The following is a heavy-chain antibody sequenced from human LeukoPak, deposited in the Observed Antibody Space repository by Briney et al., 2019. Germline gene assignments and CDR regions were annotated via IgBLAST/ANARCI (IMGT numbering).Heavy chain of an antibody. CDR2: ISGSGGST. Sequence: PGGSLRLSCAASGFTFSSYAMSWVRQAPGKGLEWVSAISGSGGSTYYADSVKGRFTISRDNSKNTLYLQMNSLRAEDTAVYYCAKALLHYDSSGYYRDWGQGTLVTVSS. D-gene: IGHD3-22*01. CDR3: AKALLHYDSSGYYRD. CDR1: GFTFSSYA. V-gene: IGHV3-23*01. J-gene: IGHJ4*02.